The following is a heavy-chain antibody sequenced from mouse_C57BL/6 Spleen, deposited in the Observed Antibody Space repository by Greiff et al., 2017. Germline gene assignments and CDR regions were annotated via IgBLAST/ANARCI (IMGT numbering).Heavy chain of an antibody. D-gene: IGHD2-3*01. Sequence: VKLQQPGAELVKPGASVKLSCKASGYTFTSYWMHWVKQRPGRGLEWIGRIDPNSGGTKYNEKFKSKATLTVDKPSSTAYMQLSSLTSEDSAVYYCAREAVFDGPPGFCDVWGTGTTVTVSS. J-gene: IGHJ1*03. CDR1: GYTFTSYW. CDR2: IDPNSGGT. CDR3: AREAVFDGPPGFCDV. V-gene: IGHV1-72*01.